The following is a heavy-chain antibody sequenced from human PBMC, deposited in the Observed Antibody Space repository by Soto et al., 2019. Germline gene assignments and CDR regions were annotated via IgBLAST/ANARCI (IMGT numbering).Heavy chain of an antibody. D-gene: IGHD3-22*01. CDR1: GGTFSSYA. CDR2: IIPIFGTA. Sequence: SVKVSCIASGGTFSSYAICWVRQAPGQGLEWMGGIIPIFGTANYAQKFQGRVTITADKSTSTAYMELSSLRSEDTAVYYCAAMYYYDSSGYNFSDYWGQGTLVTVSS. CDR3: AAMYYYDSSGYNFSDY. V-gene: IGHV1-69*06. J-gene: IGHJ4*02.